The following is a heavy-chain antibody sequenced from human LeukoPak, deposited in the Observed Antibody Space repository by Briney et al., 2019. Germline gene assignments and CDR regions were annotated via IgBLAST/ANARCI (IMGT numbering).Heavy chain of an antibody. CDR2: IYHSGST. V-gene: IGHV4-38-2*02. D-gene: IGHD5-24*01. J-gene: IGHJ4*02. CDR1: GYSISSGYY. Sequence: PSETLSLTCTVPGYSISSGYYWGWIRQPPGKGLEWIGSIYHSGSTYYNPSLKSRVTISVDTSKNQFSLKLSSVTAADMAVYYCAEMEPGERQSVGWLPIMRPTSVGYWGQGTLVTVSS. CDR3: AEMEPGERQSVGWLPIMRPTSVGY.